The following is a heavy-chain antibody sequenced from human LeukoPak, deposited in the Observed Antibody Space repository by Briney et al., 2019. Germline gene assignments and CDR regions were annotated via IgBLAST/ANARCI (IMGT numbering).Heavy chain of an antibody. Sequence: AASVKVSCKASGYTFTIYAMNWVRQAPGQGLEWMGWINTNTGNPTYAQGFTGRFVFSLDTSVSTAYLQISSLKAEDSAVYYCARGPRYCSSTSCYILASWGQGTLVTVSS. CDR3: ARGPRYCSSTSCYILAS. CDR2: INTNTGNP. CDR1: GYTFTIYA. J-gene: IGHJ5*02. D-gene: IGHD2-2*02. V-gene: IGHV7-4-1*02.